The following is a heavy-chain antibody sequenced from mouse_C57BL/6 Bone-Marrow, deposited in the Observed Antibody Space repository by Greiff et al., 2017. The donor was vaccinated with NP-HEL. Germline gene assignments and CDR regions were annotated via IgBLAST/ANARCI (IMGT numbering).Heavy chain of an antibody. Sequence: EVQRVESGPGLVKPSQSLSLTCSVTGYSITSGYYWNWIRQFPGNKLEWMGYISYDGSNNYNPSLKNRISITRDTSKNQFFLKLNSVTTEDTATYYCARDQVAYYCDYWGQGTTLTVSS. J-gene: IGHJ2*01. D-gene: IGHD1-1*01. V-gene: IGHV3-6*01. CDR3: ARDQVAYYCDY. CDR1: GYSITSGYY. CDR2: ISYDGSN.